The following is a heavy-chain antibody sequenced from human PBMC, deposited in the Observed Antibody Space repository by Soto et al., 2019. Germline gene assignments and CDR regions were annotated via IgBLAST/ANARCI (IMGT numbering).Heavy chain of an antibody. CDR2: ISGSGAST. V-gene: IGHV3-23*01. CDR3: ARNSKGYSGCYFDY. J-gene: IGHJ4*02. D-gene: IGHD1-26*01. CDR1: GFSFSGYA. Sequence: EVQLLESGGGVGQPGGSLRLSCAATGFSFSGYAMSWVRQAAGKGLEWVSTISGSGASTFYADSVKGRFTISRDNCKNTCYLQINSLRAEDTAVYYCARNSKGYSGCYFDYWGQGTLVTVSS.